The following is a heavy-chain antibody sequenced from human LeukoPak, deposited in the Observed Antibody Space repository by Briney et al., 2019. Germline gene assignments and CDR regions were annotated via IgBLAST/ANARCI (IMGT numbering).Heavy chain of an antibody. CDR3: ARRAGEYSHPYDY. CDR2: ISSGGNT. J-gene: IGHJ4*02. Sequence: GGSLRLSCAASGFTFSSYSMNWVRQAPGKGVEGVSFISSGGNTDHSDSVKGRFTISRDNSKNTLYLQMNSLRAEDTAIYYCARRAGEYSHPYDYWGQGTLVTVSS. V-gene: IGHV3-53*01. D-gene: IGHD2-15*01. CDR1: GFTFSSYS.